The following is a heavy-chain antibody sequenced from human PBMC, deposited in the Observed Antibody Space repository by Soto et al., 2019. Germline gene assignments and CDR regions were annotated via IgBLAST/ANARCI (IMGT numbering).Heavy chain of an antibody. CDR3: ARVAGVVVVAAPLDY. V-gene: IGHV1-3*01. Sequence: QVQLVQSGAEVKKPGASVKVSCKASGYTFTSYAMHWVRQAPGQRLEWMGWINAGNGNTKYSQKFQGRVTITRDTPASTAYMALSSLRSEDTAVYYCARVAGVVVVAAPLDYWGQGTLVTVSS. J-gene: IGHJ4*02. CDR1: GYTFTSYA. CDR2: INAGNGNT. D-gene: IGHD2-15*01.